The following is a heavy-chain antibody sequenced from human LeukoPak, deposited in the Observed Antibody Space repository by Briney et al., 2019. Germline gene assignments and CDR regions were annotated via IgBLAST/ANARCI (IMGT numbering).Heavy chain of an antibody. V-gene: IGHV3-9*01. J-gene: IGHJ4*02. CDR2: ISWNSGSI. D-gene: IGHD3-22*01. Sequence: HPGGSLRLSCAASGFTFSSYAMSWVRQAPGKGLEWVSGISWNSGSIGYADSVKGRFTISRDNAKNSLYLQMNSLRAEDTALYYCAKEVYDSSGYNLFDYWGQGTLVTVSS. CDR1: GFTFSSYA. CDR3: AKEVYDSSGYNLFDY.